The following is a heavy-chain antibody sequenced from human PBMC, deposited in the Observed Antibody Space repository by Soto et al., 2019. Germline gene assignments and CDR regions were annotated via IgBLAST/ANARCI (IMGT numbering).Heavy chain of an antibody. V-gene: IGHV5-51*01. Sequence: GESLKISCKDSGYNFATEWIAWVRQMPGKGPEWMGVIYFGDSDTRYSPSFQDQVTISVDKSISTAYLQWSSLKASDTAMYYCARHYHGFDSWGQGTPVTVSS. CDR2: IYFGDSDT. J-gene: IGHJ4*02. CDR1: GYNFATEW. D-gene: IGHD3-16*02. CDR3: ARHYHGFDS.